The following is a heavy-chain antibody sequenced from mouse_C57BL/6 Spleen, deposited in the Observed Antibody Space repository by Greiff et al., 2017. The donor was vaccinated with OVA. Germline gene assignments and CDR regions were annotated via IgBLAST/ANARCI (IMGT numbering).Heavy chain of an antibody. CDR1: GFTFSDYG. J-gene: IGHJ4*01. Sequence: EVKLVESGGGLVKPGGSLKLSCAASGFTFSDYGMHWVRQALEQGLEWVAYISSGSSTIYYADPVKGRFTISRDNAKTTLFLQMTSLKSKDTALYYGARRYDVNDVGYAMDYWGQGTSVTVSS. V-gene: IGHV5-17*01. CDR3: ARRYDVNDVGYAMDY. D-gene: IGHD2-3*01. CDR2: ISSGSSTI.